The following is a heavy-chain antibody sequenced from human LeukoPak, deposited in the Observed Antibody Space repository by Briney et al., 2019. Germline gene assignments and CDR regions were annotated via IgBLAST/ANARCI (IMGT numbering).Heavy chain of an antibody. CDR3: ARGFGSGTSPIDL. V-gene: IGHV4-4*07. J-gene: IGHJ5*02. D-gene: IGHD3-10*01. CDR1: GRSIRSVY. CDR2: IYATDLT. Sequence: SETLSLTCTVYGRSIRSVYWNWIRQSAGQGLEWIGRIYATDLTNYNPSLKSRVTLSVGMSKNELSLTLKSVTAADTAVYYCARGFGSGTSPIDLWGQGALVTVSS.